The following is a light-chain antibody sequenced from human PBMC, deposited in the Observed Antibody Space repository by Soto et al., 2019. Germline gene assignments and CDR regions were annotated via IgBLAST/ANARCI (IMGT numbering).Light chain of an antibody. CDR2: GAS. Sequence: EIVLTQSPDTLSLSPGERATLSCRASQSVSSSYLAWYQQKPGQAPRLLIYGASSRATGIPDRFSGSESGTDFTLTISRLEPEDFAVYYCQQYTSSQLTCGGGTKVEIK. V-gene: IGKV3-20*01. CDR1: QSVSSSY. CDR3: QQYTSSQLT. J-gene: IGKJ4*01.